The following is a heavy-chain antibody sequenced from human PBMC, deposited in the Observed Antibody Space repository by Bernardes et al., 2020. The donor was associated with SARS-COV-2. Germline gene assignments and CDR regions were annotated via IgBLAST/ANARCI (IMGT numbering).Heavy chain of an antibody. D-gene: IGHD2-2*01. CDR3: ASQDIVVVPAAPFDY. CDR2: ISYDGSNK. Sequence: GGSLRLSCAASGFTFSSYAMHWVRQAPGKGLEWVAVISYDGSNKYYADSVKGRFTISRDNSKNTLYLQMNSLRAEDTAVYYCASQDIVVVPAAPFDYWGQGTLVTVSS. CDR1: GFTFSSYA. J-gene: IGHJ4*02. V-gene: IGHV3-30*04.